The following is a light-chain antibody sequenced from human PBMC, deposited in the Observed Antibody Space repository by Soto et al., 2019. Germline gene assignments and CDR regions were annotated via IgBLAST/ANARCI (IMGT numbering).Light chain of an antibody. J-gene: IGKJ4*01. CDR2: GAS. Sequence: EIVLTQSPGTLSLAPGERATLSCRASQTVRSSYLAWYQQKPGLAPKLFIYGASSRATGIPDRFSGSGSGTDFTLIISRLEPEDFAVYYCQQYGRSPLTFGGGTKVDVK. V-gene: IGKV3-20*01. CDR1: QTVRSSY. CDR3: QQYGRSPLT.